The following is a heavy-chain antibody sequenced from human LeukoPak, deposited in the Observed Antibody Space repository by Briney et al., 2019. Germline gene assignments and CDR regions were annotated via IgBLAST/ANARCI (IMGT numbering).Heavy chain of an antibody. CDR2: INPNSGGT. CDR3: ARGGYYYDRNVGVWFDP. J-gene: IGHJ5*02. CDR1: GYTSTGYY. D-gene: IGHD3-22*01. Sequence: ASVKVSCKASGYTSTGYYMHWVRRAPGQGLEWMGRINPNSGGTNYAQKFQGRVTMTRDTSISTAYMELSRLRSDDTAVYYCARGGYYYDRNVGVWFDPWGQGTLVTVSS. V-gene: IGHV1-2*06.